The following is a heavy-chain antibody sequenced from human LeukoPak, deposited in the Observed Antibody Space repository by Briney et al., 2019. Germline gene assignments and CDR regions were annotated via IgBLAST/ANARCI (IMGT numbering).Heavy chain of an antibody. Sequence: SDTLSLTCAVSGYSISSSHWWGWIRQSPGKGLEWIGYIYYSGSTNYNPSLKSRVTISVDTSKNQFSLKLSSVTAADTAVYYCARKSGRVVRGGYFQHWGQGTLVTVSS. D-gene: IGHD3-10*01. CDR3: ARKSGRVVRGGYFQH. CDR2: IYYSGST. J-gene: IGHJ1*01. CDR1: GYSISSSHW. V-gene: IGHV4-28*01.